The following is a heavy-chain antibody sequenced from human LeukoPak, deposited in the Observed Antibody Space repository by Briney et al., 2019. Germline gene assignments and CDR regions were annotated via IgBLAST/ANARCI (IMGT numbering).Heavy chain of an antibody. CDR2: ISSSSSHI. CDR3: ARANMVRGVGSFFDRNWFDP. CDR1: GFTFSSYS. Sequence: GGSLRLSCAASGFTFSSYSMIWVRQAPGKGLEWVSSISSSSSHIYYADSVKGRFTMSRDNAKNSLFLQMNSLRAEDTAVYYCARANMVRGVGSFFDRNWFDPWGQGTLVTVSS. J-gene: IGHJ5*02. V-gene: IGHV3-21*04. D-gene: IGHD3-10*01.